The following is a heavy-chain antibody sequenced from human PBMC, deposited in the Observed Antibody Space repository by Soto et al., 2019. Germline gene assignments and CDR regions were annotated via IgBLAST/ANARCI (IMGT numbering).Heavy chain of an antibody. J-gene: IGHJ6*02. CDR2: IWYDGSNK. Sequence: PGGSLRLSCAASGFTFSSYGMHWVRQAPGKGLEWVAVIWYDGSNKYYADSVKGRFTISRDNSKNTLYLQMNSLRAEDTAVYYCARASGGAYYYYGMDVWGRGTTVTVSS. CDR3: ARASGGAYYYYGMDV. V-gene: IGHV3-33*01. CDR1: GFTFSSYG. D-gene: IGHD2-15*01.